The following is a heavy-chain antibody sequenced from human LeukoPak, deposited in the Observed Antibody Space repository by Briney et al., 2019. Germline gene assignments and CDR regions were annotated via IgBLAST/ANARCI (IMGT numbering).Heavy chain of an antibody. CDR2: VNPNSGNT. CDR1: GYTFTSYD. CDR3: ARGDCSSTSCHNWFDP. Sequence: GASVKVSCKASGYTFTSYDINWVRQATGQGLEWMGWVNPNSGNTGYAQKFQGRVTMTRNTSISTAYMELSSLRSEDTAVYYCARGDCSSTSCHNWFDPWGQGTLVTVSS. D-gene: IGHD2-2*01. J-gene: IGHJ5*02. V-gene: IGHV1-8*01.